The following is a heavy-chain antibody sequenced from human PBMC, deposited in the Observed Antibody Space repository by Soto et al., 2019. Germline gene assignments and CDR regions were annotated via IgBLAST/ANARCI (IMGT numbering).Heavy chain of an antibody. J-gene: IGHJ2*01. V-gene: IGHV4-59*01. CDR1: GGSISSYY. CDR2: SYYSGST. Sequence: QVQLQESGPGLVKPSETLSLTCTVSGGSISSYYWSWIRQPPGKGLEWIGYSYYSGSTNYNPSLKSRVTISVDTSKNQFSLKLSSVTAADTAVYYCARASSPPYGDYGIFNWYFDLWGRGTLVTVSS. D-gene: IGHD4-17*01. CDR3: ARASSPPYGDYGIFNWYFDL.